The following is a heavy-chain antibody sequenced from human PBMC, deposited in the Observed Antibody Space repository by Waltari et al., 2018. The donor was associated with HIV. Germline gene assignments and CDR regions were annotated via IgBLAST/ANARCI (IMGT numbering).Heavy chain of an antibody. Sequence: QVQLVQSGAEVKKPGSSVKVSCKASGGTFSSYAISWVRQAPGQGLEWMGRIIPILGIANYAQKFQGRVTITADKSTSTAYMELSSLRSEDTAVYYCARVVVRLRYFEGADYWGQGTLVTVSS. CDR2: IIPILGIA. D-gene: IGHD3-9*01. J-gene: IGHJ4*02. CDR1: GGTFSSYA. V-gene: IGHV1-69*04. CDR3: ARVVVRLRYFEGADY.